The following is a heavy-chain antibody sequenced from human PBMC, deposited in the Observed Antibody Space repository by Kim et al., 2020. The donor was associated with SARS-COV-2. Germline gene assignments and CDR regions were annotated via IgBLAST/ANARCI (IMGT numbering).Heavy chain of an antibody. CDR1: GFTVSSNY. CDR3: ASTELAAGLYWYFDL. CDR2: IYSGGST. J-gene: IGHJ2*01. D-gene: IGHD6-13*01. Sequence: GGSLRLSCAASGFTVSSNYMSWVRQAPGKGLEWVSVIYSGGSTYYADSVKGRFTISRDNSKNTLYLQMNSLRAEDTAVYYCASTELAAGLYWYFDLWGRGTLVTVSS. V-gene: IGHV3-66*01.